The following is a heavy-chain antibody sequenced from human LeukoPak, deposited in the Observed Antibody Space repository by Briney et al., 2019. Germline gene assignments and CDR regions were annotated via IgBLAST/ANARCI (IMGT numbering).Heavy chain of an antibody. V-gene: IGHV1-2*02. D-gene: IGHD3-3*01. J-gene: IGHJ5*02. CDR2: NNPNSGGT. CDR3: ARDAIFGVVNPFDP. Sequence: ASVKVSCKASGYTFTGYYMHWVRQAPGQGLEWMGWNNPNSGGTNYAQKFQGRVTMTRDTSISTAYMELSRLRSDDTAVYYCARDAIFGVVNPFDPWGQGTLVTVSS. CDR1: GYTFTGYY.